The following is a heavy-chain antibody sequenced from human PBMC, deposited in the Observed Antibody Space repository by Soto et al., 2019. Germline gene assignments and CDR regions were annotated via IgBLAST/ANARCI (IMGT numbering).Heavy chain of an antibody. CDR1: GFTFSRYW. CDR2: IKHDVSEQ. Sequence: PGGSLRLSCAASGFTFSRYWMDWVRQAPRKGLEWVATIKHDVSEQYYVDSVKGRFIVSRDNAKNSLFLQMNGLRVEDTAVYFYARAMGTDGRSNHPIDIRGQGTMVTVSS. J-gene: IGHJ3*02. CDR3: ARAMGTDGRSNHPIDI. D-gene: IGHD1-1*01. V-gene: IGHV3-7*04.